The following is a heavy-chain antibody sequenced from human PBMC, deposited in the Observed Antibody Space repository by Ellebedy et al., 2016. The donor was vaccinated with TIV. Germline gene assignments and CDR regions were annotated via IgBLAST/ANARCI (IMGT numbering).Heavy chain of an antibody. CDR3: ASISTHSRPDY. V-gene: IGHV4-31*03. J-gene: IGHJ4*02. CDR2: ISYSGIT. Sequence: MPSETLSLTCTVSGGSISSGGYYWSWIRKHPGKGLEWIGYISYSGITYYNPSLKSRVTISVETSKNQFSLKLSSVTAADTAVYYCASISTHSRPDYWGQGTLVTVSS. D-gene: IGHD2-21*01. CDR1: GGSISSGGYY.